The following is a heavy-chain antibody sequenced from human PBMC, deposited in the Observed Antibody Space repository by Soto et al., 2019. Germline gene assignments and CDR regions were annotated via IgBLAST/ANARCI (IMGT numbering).Heavy chain of an antibody. V-gene: IGHV1-46*01. CDR2: INPSGGST. CDR3: AKNGQPPYYYYGMDV. Sequence: ASVKVSCKASGYTFTSYYMHWVRQAPGQGLKWMGIINPSGGSTSYAQKFQGRVTMTVDTSTTTAFMELTSLTSDDRAVYYCAKNGQPPYYYYGMDVWGQGTTVTVSS. D-gene: IGHD2-8*01. J-gene: IGHJ6*02. CDR1: GYTFTSYY.